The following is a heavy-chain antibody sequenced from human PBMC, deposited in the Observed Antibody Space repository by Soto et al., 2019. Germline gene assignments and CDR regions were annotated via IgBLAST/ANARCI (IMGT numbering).Heavy chain of an antibody. CDR1: GYTFTGYY. D-gene: IGHD2-21*01. J-gene: IGHJ4*02. CDR3: ARVRGGGGDCLDY. Sequence: ASVKVSCKGSGYTFTGYYMHWVRQAPGQGLEWMGWINPNSGGTNYAQKFQGRVTMTRDTSISTAYMELSSLRSEDTAVYYCARVRGGGGDCLDYWGQGTLVTVSS. V-gene: IGHV1-2*02. CDR2: INPNSGGT.